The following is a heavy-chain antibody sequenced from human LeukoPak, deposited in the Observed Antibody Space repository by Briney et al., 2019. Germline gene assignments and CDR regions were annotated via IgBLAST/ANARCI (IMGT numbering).Heavy chain of an antibody. D-gene: IGHD2-2*01. CDR1: GGTFSSYA. V-gene: IGHV1-69*05. CDR3: ARARSIVVVPVAGGIIFDAFDI. J-gene: IGHJ3*02. CDR2: IIPIFGTA. Sequence: SVKVSCKASGGTFSSYAISWVRQAPGQGLEWMGGIIPIFGTANYAQKFQGRVTITTDESTSTAYMELSSLRSEDTAVYYCARARSIVVVPVAGGIIFDAFDIWGQGTMVTVSS.